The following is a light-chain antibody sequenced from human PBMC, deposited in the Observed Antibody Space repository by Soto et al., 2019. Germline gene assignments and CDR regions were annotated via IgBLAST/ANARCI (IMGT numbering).Light chain of an antibody. J-gene: IGLJ2*01. Sequence: QAVVTQEPSLTVSPGGTVTLTCGSSTGAVTSGHYPYWFQQKPGQAPRTLIYDASNKHSWTPARFSGSLLGGKAALTLSGAQPEAEGEYYCFLSYGGARVFGGGTKLTVL. V-gene: IGLV7-46*01. CDR2: DAS. CDR1: TGAVTSGHY. CDR3: FLSYGGARV.